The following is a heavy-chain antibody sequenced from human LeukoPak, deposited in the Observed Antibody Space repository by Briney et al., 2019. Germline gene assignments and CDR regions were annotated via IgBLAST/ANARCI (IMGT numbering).Heavy chain of an antibody. V-gene: IGHV1-2*02. CDR1: GYTFTGYY. J-gene: IGHJ6*02. Sequence: AASVKVSCKASGYTFTGYYVHWVRQAPGQGLEWMGWINPNSGGTNYAQKFQGRVTMTRDTSISTAYMELSRLRSDDTAVYYCARGGDIFVVVPAAILYGMDVWGQGTTVTVSS. CDR3: ARGGDIFVVVPAAILYGMDV. CDR2: INPNSGGT. D-gene: IGHD2-2*01.